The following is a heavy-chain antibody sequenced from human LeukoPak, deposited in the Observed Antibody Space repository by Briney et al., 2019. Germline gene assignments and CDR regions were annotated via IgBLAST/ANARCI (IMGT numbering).Heavy chain of an antibody. Sequence: SETLSLTCTVSGGSISSGGYYWSWIRQHPGKGLEWIGYIYYSGSTHYNPSLKSRVTISVDTSKNQFSLKLSSVTAADAAVYYCARSAVGAGKGCLDPWGQGTLVTVSS. CDR2: IYYSGST. D-gene: IGHD1-26*01. CDR3: ARSAVGAGKGCLDP. V-gene: IGHV4-31*03. J-gene: IGHJ5*02. CDR1: GGSISSGGYY.